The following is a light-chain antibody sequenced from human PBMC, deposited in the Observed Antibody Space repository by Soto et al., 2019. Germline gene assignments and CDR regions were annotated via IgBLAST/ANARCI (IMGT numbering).Light chain of an antibody. CDR1: QSVSSSD. Sequence: IVLTQSPGTLSLSPGARATLSCRASQSVSSSDLAWYQQKPGQAPRLLISGASSRATGIPDRFSGSGSGTDFTLTISSLEPEDFAVYYCQQRSSWPSLTFGQGTRLEI. CDR2: GAS. V-gene: IGKV3D-20*02. J-gene: IGKJ5*01. CDR3: QQRSSWPSLT.